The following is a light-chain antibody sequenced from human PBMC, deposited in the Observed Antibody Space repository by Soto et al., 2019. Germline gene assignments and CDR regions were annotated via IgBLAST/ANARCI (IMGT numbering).Light chain of an antibody. J-gene: IGKJ4*01. CDR1: QSVSSN. V-gene: IGKV3-11*01. CDR2: DAS. CDR3: QQRQNWPPLT. Sequence: EIVMTQSPATLSVSPGERATLSCRASQSVSSNLAWYQQKPGQAPRLLIYDASNRASGIPARFSGSGSGTDFTLTISSLEPEDFAVYYCQQRQNWPPLTFGGGTKVEIK.